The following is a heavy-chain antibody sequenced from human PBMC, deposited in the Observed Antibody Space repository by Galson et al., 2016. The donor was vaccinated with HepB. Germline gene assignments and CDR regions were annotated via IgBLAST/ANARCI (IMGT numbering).Heavy chain of an antibody. V-gene: IGHV4-39*06. CDR1: GGPVSSSSYY. J-gene: IGHJ4*02. CDR3: AKDPGSSSHQ. CDR2: IYEGGNT. D-gene: IGHD6-6*01. Sequence: SETLSLTCTVSGGPVSSSSYYWGWVRQPPGKGLEWIGSIYEGGNTYYNPSLKSRVTVSVDTPKNQVALNVRFVTAADTAVYYCAKDPGSSSHQRGQGTLVTVSS.